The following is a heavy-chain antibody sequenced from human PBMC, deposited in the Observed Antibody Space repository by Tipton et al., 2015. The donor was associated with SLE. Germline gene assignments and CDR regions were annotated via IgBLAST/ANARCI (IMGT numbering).Heavy chain of an antibody. D-gene: IGHD5-12*01. CDR3: ARLYSGYDNLLYYFDY. CDR2: IYYSGST. V-gene: IGHV4-4*07. J-gene: IGHJ4*02. CDR1: GGSISSYY. Sequence: TLSLTCTVSGGSISSYYWSWIRQPAGKGLEWIGSIYYSGSTNYNPSLKSRVTISVDTSKNQFSLKLSSVTAADTAVYYCARLYSGYDNLLYYFDYWGQGTLVTVSS.